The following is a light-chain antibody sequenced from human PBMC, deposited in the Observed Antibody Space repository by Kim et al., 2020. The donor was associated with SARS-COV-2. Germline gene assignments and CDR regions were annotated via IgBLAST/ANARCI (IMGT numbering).Light chain of an antibody. Sequence: PGESATLSCRASQRVSSSYLAWYQQKPGQAPRLLIYGASSRATGIPDRFSGSGSGTDFTLTISRLEPEDFAVYYCQQYGSSPRTFGQGTKVDIK. CDR2: GAS. V-gene: IGKV3-20*01. CDR1: QRVSSSY. CDR3: QQYGSSPRT. J-gene: IGKJ1*01.